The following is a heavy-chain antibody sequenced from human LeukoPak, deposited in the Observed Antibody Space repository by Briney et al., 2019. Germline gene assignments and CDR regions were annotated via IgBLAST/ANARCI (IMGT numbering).Heavy chain of an antibody. J-gene: IGHJ4*02. CDR3: ANDLGWIQLNLG. CDR2: ITGNGATT. Sequence: PGGSLRLSCAASGFTFDDYAMHWVRQAPGKGLEWVSGITGNGATTYYADSVKGRFTISRDNSRNTVYLQMNSLGAEDTAVYYCANDLGWIQLNLGRGQGTLVTVSS. D-gene: IGHD5-18*01. CDR1: GFTFDDYA. V-gene: IGHV3-23*01.